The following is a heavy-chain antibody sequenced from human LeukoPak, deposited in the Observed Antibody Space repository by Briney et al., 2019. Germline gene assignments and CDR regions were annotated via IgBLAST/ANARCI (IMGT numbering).Heavy chain of an antibody. CDR1: GFTLSSYN. V-gene: IGHV3-21*01. CDR2: ISSSRSYI. Sequence: GGSLCRTVSASGFTLSSYNWNRDRQAPGKGLEWVSSISSSRSYIYYADSVKGRFTISRDNAKNSLYLQMNSLRAEDTAVYYCATLYGGYSRDFDYVVQ. D-gene: IGHD4-23*01. J-gene: IGHJ4*02. CDR3: ATLYGGYSRDFDY.